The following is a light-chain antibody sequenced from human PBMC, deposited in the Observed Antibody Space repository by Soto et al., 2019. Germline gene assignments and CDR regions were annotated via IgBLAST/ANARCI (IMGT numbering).Light chain of an antibody. CDR2: DVS. Sequence: QLVLTQPRSVSGSPGQSVTISCTGTSSDVGGYNYVSWYQQHPGKAPKLMIYDVSKRPSGVPDRFSGSKSGNTASLTISGLKAEDEADYYCCSYAGSYSYGFGTGTKLTV. CDR1: SSDVGGYNY. V-gene: IGLV2-11*01. CDR3: CSYAGSYSYG. J-gene: IGLJ1*01.